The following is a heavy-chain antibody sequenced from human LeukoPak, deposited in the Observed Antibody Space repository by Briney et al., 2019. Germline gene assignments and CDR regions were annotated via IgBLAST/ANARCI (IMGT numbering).Heavy chain of an antibody. D-gene: IGHD3-10*01. Sequence: GGSLRLSCAASGFTFSRFWMSWVRQAPGKGLEWVANIKEDGTVKYYVESVKGRFTISRDNAKNSLYLQMNSLRAEDTAVYYCAASITMFDYWGQGTLVTVSS. V-gene: IGHV3-7*02. CDR3: AASITMFDY. CDR1: GFTFSRFW. CDR2: IKEDGTVK. J-gene: IGHJ4*02.